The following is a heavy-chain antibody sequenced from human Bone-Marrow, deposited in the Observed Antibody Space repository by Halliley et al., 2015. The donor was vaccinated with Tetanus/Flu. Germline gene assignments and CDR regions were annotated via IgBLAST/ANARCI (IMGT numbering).Heavy chain of an antibody. CDR2: ITTTSTYR. Sequence: ITTTSTYRNYADSGRGRFTITRDNAKNALSLQMNSLRAEDTALYYCARGNHYEFRSGHYYYAMDVWGQGTTVTVSS. CDR3: ARGNHYEFRSGHYYYAMDV. D-gene: IGHD3-3*01. V-gene: IGHV3-11*06. J-gene: IGHJ6*02.